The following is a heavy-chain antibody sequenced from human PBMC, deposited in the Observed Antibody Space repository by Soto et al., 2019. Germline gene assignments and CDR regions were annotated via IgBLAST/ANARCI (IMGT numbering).Heavy chain of an antibody. CDR2: ISYDGSNK. Sequence: GGSLRLSCAASGFTFSSYGMHWVRQAPGKGLEWVAVISYDGSNKYYADSVKGRFTISRDNSKNTLYLQMKSLRAEDMAVYYCATEREGLAAAGTWGQGTLVTVSS. CDR3: ATEREGLAAAGT. CDR1: GFTFSSYG. J-gene: IGHJ4*02. V-gene: IGHV3-30*03. D-gene: IGHD6-13*01.